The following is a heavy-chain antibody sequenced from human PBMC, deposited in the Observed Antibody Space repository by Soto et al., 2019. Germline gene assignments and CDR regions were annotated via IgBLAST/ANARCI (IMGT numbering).Heavy chain of an antibody. V-gene: IGHV4-39*01. CDR3: MLGSGWKDFDY. Sequence: SETLSLTCTVSGGSLSSSSYYWGWIRQPPGKGLEWIGNIYYSGSTYYNPSLKSRVTISVDTSKNQFSLKLSSVTAADTAVYYCMLGSGWKDFDYWGQGTLVT. D-gene: IGHD3-22*01. J-gene: IGHJ4*02. CDR1: GGSLSSSSYY. CDR2: IYYSGST.